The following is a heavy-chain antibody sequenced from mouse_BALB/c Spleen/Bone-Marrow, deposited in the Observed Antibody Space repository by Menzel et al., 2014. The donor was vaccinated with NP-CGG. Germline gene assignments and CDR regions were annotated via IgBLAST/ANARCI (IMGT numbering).Heavy chain of an antibody. CDR2: INPDSSTI. CDR1: GFDFSGLW. D-gene: IGHD2-3*01. J-gene: IGHJ3*01. V-gene: IGHV4-1*02. Sequence: EVMLVESGGGLVQPGGSLKLSCAASGFDFSGLWMGWVRQAPGKGLEWIGEINPDSSTINYAPSLKDRFVISRDNAKNTLYLQVSKVRSEDTALYYCARLGYYGGFAYWGQGTLVTVSA. CDR3: ARLGYYGGFAY.